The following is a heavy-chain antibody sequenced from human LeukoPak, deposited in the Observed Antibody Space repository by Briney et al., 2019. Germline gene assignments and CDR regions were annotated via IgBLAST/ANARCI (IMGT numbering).Heavy chain of an antibody. D-gene: IGHD6-19*01. J-gene: IGHJ4*02. V-gene: IGHV1-69*04. CDR2: IIPILGIA. Sequence: SVKVSCKASGGTFSSYAISWVRQAPGQGLEWMGRIIPILGIANYAQKFQGRVTITADKSTSTAYMELSSLRSEDTAVYYCARSNSSGSIGYWGQGTLVTVSS. CDR1: GGTFSSYA. CDR3: ARSNSSGSIGY.